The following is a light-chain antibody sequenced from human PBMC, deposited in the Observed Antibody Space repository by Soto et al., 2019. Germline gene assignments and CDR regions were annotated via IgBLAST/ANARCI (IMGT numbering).Light chain of an antibody. Sequence: EIVMTQSPATLSVSPGERATLSCRASHSVSSSYLAWYQQKPGQAPRLLIYGASSRATGIPDRFSGSGSGTDFTLTISRLEPEDFAVYYCQQHGSSPATFGGGTKVDIK. V-gene: IGKV3-20*01. CDR2: GAS. CDR3: QQHGSSPAT. CDR1: HSVSSSY. J-gene: IGKJ4*01.